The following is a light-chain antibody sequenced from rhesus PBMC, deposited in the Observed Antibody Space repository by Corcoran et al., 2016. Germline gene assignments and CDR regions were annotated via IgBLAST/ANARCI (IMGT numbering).Light chain of an antibody. J-gene: IGKJ2*01. CDR1: QSISSW. V-gene: IGKV1-22*01. CDR2: KAS. Sequence: DIQMTQSPSSLSASVGDTVTITCRASQSISSWLDWYQQKPGKAPKHLIYKASSLQSGVPSRFSGSESGTDFTLTISSLQPEDFATYYCLQYSSSPYSFGQGTKVEIK. CDR3: LQYSSSPYS.